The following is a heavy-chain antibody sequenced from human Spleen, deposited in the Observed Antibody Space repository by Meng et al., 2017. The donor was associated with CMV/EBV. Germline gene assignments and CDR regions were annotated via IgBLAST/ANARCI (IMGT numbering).Heavy chain of an antibody. D-gene: IGHD6-13*01. CDR2: ISRSNNYI. Sequence: SGFSFNSYNMNWVRQAPGKGLEWVSSISRSNNYIYYADSVKSRFTISGDNAKNSLYLQMNSLRAEDTAVYYCARDRGYSSSWDLLDYWGQGTLVTVSS. CDR3: ARDRGYSSSWDLLDY. V-gene: IGHV3-21*01. J-gene: IGHJ4*02. CDR1: GFSFNSYN.